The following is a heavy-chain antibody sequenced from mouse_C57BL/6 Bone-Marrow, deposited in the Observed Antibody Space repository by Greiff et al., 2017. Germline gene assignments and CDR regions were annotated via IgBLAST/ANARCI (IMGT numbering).Heavy chain of an antibody. Sequence: QVQLQQSGPELVKPGASVKISCKASGYAFSSSWMNWVKQRPGKGLEWIGRLYPGDGDTNYNGKFKGKATLTADKASSTAYMQLSSLTSEDSAVYFCARGVECTWFAYWGQGTLVTVSA. D-gene: IGHD1-1*02. CDR2: LYPGDGDT. CDR3: ARGVECTWFAY. V-gene: IGHV1-82*01. J-gene: IGHJ3*01. CDR1: GYAFSSSW.